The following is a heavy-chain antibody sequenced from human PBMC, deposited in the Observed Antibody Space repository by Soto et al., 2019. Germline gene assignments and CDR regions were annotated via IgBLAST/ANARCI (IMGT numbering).Heavy chain of an antibody. CDR1: GFTFSSYW. J-gene: IGHJ4*02. V-gene: IGHV3-7*01. CDR2: IKQDGSEK. CDR3: ARRRSTYYYGSGSYYLRY. D-gene: IGHD3-10*01. Sequence: EVQLVESGGGLVQPGGSLRLSCAASGFTFSSYWMSWVRQAPGKGLEWVANIKQDGSEKYYVDSVKGRFTISRDNAKNSLYLQMNSLRAEDTAVYYCARRRSTYYYGSGSYYLRYWGQGTLVTVSS.